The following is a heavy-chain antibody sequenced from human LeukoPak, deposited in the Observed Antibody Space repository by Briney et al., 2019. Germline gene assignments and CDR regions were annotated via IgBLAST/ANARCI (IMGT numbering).Heavy chain of an antibody. J-gene: IGHJ3*02. CDR1: GFTFSSYS. CDR2: IYSGGST. Sequence: GGSLRLSCAASGFTFSSYSMSWVRQAPGKGLEWVSVIYSGGSTYYADSVKGRFTISRDNSKNTLYLQMNSLRAEDTAVYYCASVLKYYYDSSGAFDIWGRGTMVTVSS. D-gene: IGHD3-22*01. CDR3: ASVLKYYYDSSGAFDI. V-gene: IGHV3-66*01.